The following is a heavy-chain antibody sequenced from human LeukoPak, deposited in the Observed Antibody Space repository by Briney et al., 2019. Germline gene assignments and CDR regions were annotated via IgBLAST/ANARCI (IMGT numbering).Heavy chain of an antibody. V-gene: IGHV1-18*01. CDR2: ISAYNGNT. CDR3: ARSPIFGVDRGGVNRFDY. Sequence: ASVKVSCKASGYTFTSYGISWVRQAPGQGLEWMGWISAYNGNTNYAQKLQGRVTMTTDTSTSTAYMELRSLRSDDTAVYYCARSPIFGVDRGGVNRFDYWGQGTLVTVSS. CDR1: GYTFTSYG. J-gene: IGHJ4*02. D-gene: IGHD3-3*01.